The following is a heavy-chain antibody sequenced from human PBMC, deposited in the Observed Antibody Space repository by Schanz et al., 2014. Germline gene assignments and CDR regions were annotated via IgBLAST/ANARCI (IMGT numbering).Heavy chain of an antibody. CDR2: IYPTGDKT. D-gene: IGHD5-12*01. CDR3: AKQWTSGLTTFDY. J-gene: IGHJ4*02. Sequence: EVKLLESGGGLVQPGGSLRLSCVASGFSFSTFVMSWVRQVPGKGLEWVSGIYPTGDKTFYPDSVKGRFTISRDNSKNTVFLQMNSLRVEDTAVYYCAKQWTSGLTTFDYWGQGTQVTVSP. CDR1: GFSFSTFV. V-gene: IGHV3-23*01.